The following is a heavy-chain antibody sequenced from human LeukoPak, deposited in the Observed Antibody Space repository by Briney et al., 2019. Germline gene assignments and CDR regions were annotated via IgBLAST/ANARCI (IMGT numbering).Heavy chain of an antibody. J-gene: IGHJ3*02. D-gene: IGHD3-10*01. CDR3: ARAPIGRDAFDI. Sequence: SETLSLTCTVSGGSISSYYWSWIRQPPGKGPEWIGYIYYSGSTNYNPSLKSRVTISVDTSKNQFSLKLSSVTAADTAVYYCARAPIGRDAFDIWGQGTMVTVSS. CDR1: GGSISSYY. V-gene: IGHV4-59*01. CDR2: IYYSGST.